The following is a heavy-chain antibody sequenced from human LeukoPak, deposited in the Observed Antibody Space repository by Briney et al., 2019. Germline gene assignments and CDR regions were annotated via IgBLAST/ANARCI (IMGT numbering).Heavy chain of an antibody. Sequence: GGSLRLSCAASGFTFDDYGMSWVRQAPGKGLEWVSGINWNGGSTGYADSVKGRFTISRDNAKNSLYLQMNSLRAEDTALYHCARGSRGSYLHAFDIWGQGTMVTVSS. CDR1: GFTFDDYG. CDR3: ARGSRGSYLHAFDI. CDR2: INWNGGST. J-gene: IGHJ3*02. D-gene: IGHD1-26*01. V-gene: IGHV3-20*01.